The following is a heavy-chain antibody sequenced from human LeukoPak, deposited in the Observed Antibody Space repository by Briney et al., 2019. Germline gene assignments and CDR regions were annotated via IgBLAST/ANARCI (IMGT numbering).Heavy chain of an antibody. Sequence: PGGSLRLSCAASGFTFSSYGMHWVRQAPGKGLEWVALIFSDGIDKYHADSVKGRFTISRDNSKNTLYLQMNSLRTEDTALYYCAKRATDDALDIWGRGTMVTVSS. V-gene: IGHV3-30*18. CDR1: GFTFSSYG. D-gene: IGHD5-12*01. CDR3: AKRATDDALDI. J-gene: IGHJ3*02. CDR2: IFSDGIDK.